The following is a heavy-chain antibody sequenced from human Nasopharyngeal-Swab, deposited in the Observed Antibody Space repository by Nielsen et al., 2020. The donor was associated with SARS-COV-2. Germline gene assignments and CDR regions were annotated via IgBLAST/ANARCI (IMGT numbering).Heavy chain of an antibody. J-gene: IGHJ6*02. CDR1: GYTFTSYP. Sequence: ASVKVSCKASGYTFTSYPMHWVRQAPGQRLEWMGWINTGNDNTKYSQKFQGRVTITGDTSASTAYMELSSLRSEDTAVYYCARDDSRREYQLLSALNYYYYGMDVWGQGTTVTVSS. CDR2: INTGNDNT. CDR3: ARDDSRREYQLLSALNYYYYGMDV. D-gene: IGHD2-2*01. V-gene: IGHV1-3*04.